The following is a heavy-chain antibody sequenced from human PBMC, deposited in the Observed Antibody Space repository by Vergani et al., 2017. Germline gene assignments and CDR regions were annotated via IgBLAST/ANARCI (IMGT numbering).Heavy chain of an antibody. CDR2: VDPEDGET. V-gene: IGHV1-69-2*01. CDR3: ATPQTVTTGGMEV. CDR1: GYTFTAHN. J-gene: IGHJ6*02. Sequence: EVQLVQSGAEVKKPGATMKISCTVSGYTFTAHNMHWVKQAPGKGLERMWLVDPEDGETIYADNIKGRVTIAAATSPDTAHLELSTLRFEDTAVYYCATPQTVTTGGMEVWGQGTTVIVSS. D-gene: IGHD4-17*01.